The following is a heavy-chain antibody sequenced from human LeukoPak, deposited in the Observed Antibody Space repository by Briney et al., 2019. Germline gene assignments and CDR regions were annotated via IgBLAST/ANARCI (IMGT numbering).Heavy chain of an antibody. CDR3: AWPTQGFDY. CDR2: INPSGGST. Sequence: ASVKVSCKASGYTFTSYYMHWERQAPGQGLEWMVIINPSGGSTSYAQKFQGRVTMTRDTSTSTDYMELSSLRSEDTAVYYCAWPTQGFDYWGQGTLVSVSS. V-gene: IGHV1-46*01. J-gene: IGHJ4*02. CDR1: GYTFTSYY. D-gene: IGHD1-1*01.